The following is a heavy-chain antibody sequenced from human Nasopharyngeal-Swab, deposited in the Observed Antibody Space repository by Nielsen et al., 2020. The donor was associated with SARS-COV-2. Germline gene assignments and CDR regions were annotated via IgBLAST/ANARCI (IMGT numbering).Heavy chain of an antibody. J-gene: IGHJ6*03. Sequence: LTRAASGFTFSSYWMSWVRQAPGKGLEWVANIKQDGSEKYYVESLKGRFTISRDNAKNSLYLQMNSLRAEDTAVYYCARDKGDGYNSDYYYMDVWGKGTTVTVSS. D-gene: IGHD5-24*01. CDR2: IKQDGSEK. CDR1: GFTFSSYW. V-gene: IGHV3-7*05. CDR3: ARDKGDGYNSDYYYMDV.